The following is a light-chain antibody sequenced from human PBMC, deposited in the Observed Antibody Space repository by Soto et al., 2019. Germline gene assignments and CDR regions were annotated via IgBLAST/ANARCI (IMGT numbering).Light chain of an antibody. V-gene: IGKV1-39*01. CDR3: QQSYSTLMYT. CDR1: QSISSY. Sequence: DIQMTQSPSSLSASVGDRVTITCRASQSISSYLNWYQQKPGKAPKLLIYAASSLQSGAPSRFSGSGSGTDFTLTISSLQPEDFATYYCQQSYSTLMYTFGQGTKVDIK. J-gene: IGKJ2*01. CDR2: AAS.